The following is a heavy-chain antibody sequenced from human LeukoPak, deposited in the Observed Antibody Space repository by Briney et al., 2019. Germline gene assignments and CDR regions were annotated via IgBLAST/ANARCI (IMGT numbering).Heavy chain of an antibody. CDR3: ARAPVVGAPRHY. V-gene: IGHV3-66*01. J-gene: IGHJ4*02. CDR1: GFTFSSYA. CDR2: IYSGGST. Sequence: GGSLRLSCAASGFTFSSYAMSWVRQAPGKGLEWVSVIYSGGSTYYADSVKGRFTISRDNSKNTLYLQMNSLRAEDTAVYYCARAPVVGAPRHYWGQGTLVTVSS. D-gene: IGHD1-26*01.